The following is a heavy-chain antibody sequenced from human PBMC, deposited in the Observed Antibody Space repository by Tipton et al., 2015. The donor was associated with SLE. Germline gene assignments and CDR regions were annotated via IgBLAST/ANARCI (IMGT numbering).Heavy chain of an antibody. V-gene: IGHV4-34*12. CDR2: IFHSGST. J-gene: IGHJ3*02. Sequence: TLSLTCTIYRGSFSGYHWSWIRQPPGRGLEWMGSIFHSGSTYHNPSLKSRVTISVDTSKNQFSLKLSSVTAADTAVYYCARQPAAFDIWGQGTRVTVSS. CDR1: RGSFSGYH. CDR3: ARQPAAFDI.